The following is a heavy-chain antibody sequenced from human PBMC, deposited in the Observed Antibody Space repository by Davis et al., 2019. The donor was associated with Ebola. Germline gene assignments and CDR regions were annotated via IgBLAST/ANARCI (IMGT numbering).Heavy chain of an antibody. Sequence: MPSETLSLTCSVSGGSLTSFLWTWIRQPPGQGLEWVGCMFYNGDTKYNPALESRVTISVDTSMNQFSLRLSSVTAADTAMYYCVKDDVTAGRFNYWGQGSLVTVSS. V-gene: IGHV4-59*08. CDR2: MFYNGDT. CDR1: GGSLTSFL. CDR3: VKDDVTAGRFNY. D-gene: IGHD1-20*01. J-gene: IGHJ4*02.